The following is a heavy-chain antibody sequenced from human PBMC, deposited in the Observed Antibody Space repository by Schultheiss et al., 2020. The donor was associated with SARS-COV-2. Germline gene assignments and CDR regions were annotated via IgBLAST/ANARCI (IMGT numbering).Heavy chain of an antibody. D-gene: IGHD3-16*01. CDR2: INPNSGGT. CDR1: GYTFTGYY. Sequence: ASVKVSCKASGYTFTGYYMHWVRQAPGQGLEWMGWINPNSGGTNYAQKFQGRVTMTRDTSISTAYMELSRLRSDDTALYYCARDNRPLGASTGGDAFDVWGQGTMVTVSS. V-gene: IGHV1-2*02. CDR3: ARDNRPLGASTGGDAFDV. J-gene: IGHJ3*01.